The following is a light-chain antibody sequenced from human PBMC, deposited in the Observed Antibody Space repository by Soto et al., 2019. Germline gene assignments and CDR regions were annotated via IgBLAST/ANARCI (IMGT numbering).Light chain of an antibody. V-gene: IGKV3-20*01. CDR2: GAS. Sequence: EIVLTQSPGTLSLSPGERATLSCRPSRSVSSSYLAWYQQKPGQAPRLLIFGASSRATGIPDRFSGSGSGTDFTLTISRLEPEDFAVYYCQQYVGSPQTFGQGTKVDIK. CDR1: RSVSSSY. J-gene: IGKJ1*01. CDR3: QQYVGSPQT.